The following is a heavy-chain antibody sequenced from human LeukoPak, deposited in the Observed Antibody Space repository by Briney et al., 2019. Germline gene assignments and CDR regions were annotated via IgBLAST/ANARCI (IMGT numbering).Heavy chain of an antibody. Sequence: GGSLRLSCAASGFTFSSYAMHWVRQAPDKGLEWVAVISYDGSNKYYADSVKGRFTISRDNSKNTLYLQMNSLRAEDTAVYYCARGTPLYCGGDCYSGTFDYWGQGTLVTVSS. CDR1: GFTFSSYA. D-gene: IGHD2-21*02. J-gene: IGHJ4*02. CDR2: ISYDGSNK. CDR3: ARGTPLYCGGDCYSGTFDY. V-gene: IGHV3-30*04.